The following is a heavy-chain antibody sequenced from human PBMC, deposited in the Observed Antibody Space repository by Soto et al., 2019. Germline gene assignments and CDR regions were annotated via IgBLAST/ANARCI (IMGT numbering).Heavy chain of an antibody. CDR3: ARILIVGATVVWYFDY. CDR1: GGSISSSSYY. CDR2: IYYSGST. V-gene: IGHV4-39*01. J-gene: IGHJ4*02. Sequence: SETLSLTCTVSGGSISSSSYYWGWIRQPPGKGLEWIGSIYYSGSTYYNPSLKSRVTISVDTSKNQFSLKLSSVTAADTAVYYCARILIVGATVVWYFDYWGQGTLVTVSS. D-gene: IGHD1-26*01.